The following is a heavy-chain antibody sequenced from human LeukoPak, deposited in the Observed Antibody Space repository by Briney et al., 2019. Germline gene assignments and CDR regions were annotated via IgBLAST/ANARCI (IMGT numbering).Heavy chain of an antibody. Sequence: ASVKVSCKASGYTFTGYYIHWVRQAPGQGLEWMGWINPNSGGTNYAQKFQGRVTMTRDTSISTAYMELSRLRSDDTAVYYCARDGYYGSGRRYYMDVWGKGTTVTVSS. CDR2: INPNSGGT. V-gene: IGHV1-2*02. D-gene: IGHD3-10*01. CDR3: ARDGYYGSGRRYYMDV. J-gene: IGHJ6*03. CDR1: GYTFTGYY.